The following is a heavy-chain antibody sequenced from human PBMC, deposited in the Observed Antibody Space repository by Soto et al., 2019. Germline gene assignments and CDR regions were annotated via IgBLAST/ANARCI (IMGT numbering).Heavy chain of an antibody. CDR3: VRLIGNSWLDT. V-gene: IGHV1-18*01. D-gene: IGHD2-8*01. CDR1: GYTFTNFG. CDR2: ISAYNGNT. J-gene: IGHJ5*02. Sequence: ASVKVSCKTSGYTFTNFGISWVRQAPGQGLEWMGWISAYNGNTNYAQKFQGSVTISPDTSNNQVSLQLNSVTPDDTAVYYCVRLIGNSWLDTWGQGTLVTVSS.